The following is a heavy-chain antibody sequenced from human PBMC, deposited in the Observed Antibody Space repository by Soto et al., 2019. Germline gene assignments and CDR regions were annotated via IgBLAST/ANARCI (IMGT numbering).Heavy chain of an antibody. V-gene: IGHV1-69*06. CDR3: ARYDYVWGSYRYTWFYEYFQH. Sequence: QVQLVQSGAEVKKPGSSVKVSCKASGGTFSSYAISWVRQAPGQGLEWMGGIIPIFGTANYAQKFQGRVTITADKSTSTAYMELSSLRSEDTAVYYCARYDYVWGSYRYTWFYEYFQHWGQGTLVTVSS. CDR1: GGTFSSYA. J-gene: IGHJ1*01. D-gene: IGHD3-16*02. CDR2: IIPIFGTA.